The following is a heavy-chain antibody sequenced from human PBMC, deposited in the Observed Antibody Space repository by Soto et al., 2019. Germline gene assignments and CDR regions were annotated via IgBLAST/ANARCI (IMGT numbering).Heavy chain of an antibody. J-gene: IGHJ3*02. CDR2: IYWSGDE. CDR1: GFSLSTTGVG. Sequence: QGTLKESGPTLVKPTQTLTLTCSFSGFSLSTTGVGVGWIRQSPGKALEWLALIYWSGDEHYRPSLKSRLSIIKDTSKNHVVLIMTDMDPVDTATYYCARGLATLPVFAFGIWGQGTMVTVSS. CDR3: ARGLATLPVFAFGI. D-gene: IGHD6-6*01. V-gene: IGHV2-5*01.